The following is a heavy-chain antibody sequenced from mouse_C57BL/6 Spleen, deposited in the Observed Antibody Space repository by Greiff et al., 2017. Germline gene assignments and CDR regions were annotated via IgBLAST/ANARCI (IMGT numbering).Heavy chain of an antibody. Sequence: QVQLKESGPELVKPGASVKISCKASGYAFSSSWMNWVKQRPGKGLEWIGRIYPGDGDTNYNGKFKGKATLTADKSSSTAYMQLSSLTSEDSAVYFCAKNYGSSYSWFAYWGQGTLVTVSA. CDR2: IYPGDGDT. J-gene: IGHJ3*01. CDR1: GYAFSSSW. CDR3: AKNYGSSYSWFAY. D-gene: IGHD1-1*01. V-gene: IGHV1-82*01.